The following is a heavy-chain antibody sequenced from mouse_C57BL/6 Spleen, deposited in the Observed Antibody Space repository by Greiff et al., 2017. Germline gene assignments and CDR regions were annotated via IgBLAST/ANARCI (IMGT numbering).Heavy chain of an antibody. V-gene: IGHV1-76*01. J-gene: IGHJ2*01. CDR3: ARLGDYFDY. CDR1: GYTFTDYY. D-gene: IGHD3-3*01. CDR2: IYPGSGNT. Sequence: VQLQQSGAELVRPGASVKLSCKASGYTFTDYYINWVKQRPGQGLEWIARIYPGSGNTYYNEKFKGKATLTAEKSSSTACMQLSSLTSEDSAVYFCARLGDYFDYWGQGTTLTVSS.